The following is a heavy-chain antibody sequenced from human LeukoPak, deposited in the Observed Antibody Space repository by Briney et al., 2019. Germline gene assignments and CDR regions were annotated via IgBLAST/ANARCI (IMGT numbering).Heavy chain of an antibody. CDR1: GFTFGDHA. D-gene: IGHD2-2*01. CDR2: IRSKAYGGTT. J-gene: IGHJ4*02. Sequence: PGRSLRLSCTASGFTFGDHAMSWVRQAPGKGLEWVGFIRSKAYGGTTEYAASVKGRFTISRDDSKSIAYLQMNSLKTEDTAVYYCTRVGDIVVVPAAQWFDYWGQGTLVTVSS. CDR3: TRVGDIVVVPAAQWFDY. V-gene: IGHV3-49*04.